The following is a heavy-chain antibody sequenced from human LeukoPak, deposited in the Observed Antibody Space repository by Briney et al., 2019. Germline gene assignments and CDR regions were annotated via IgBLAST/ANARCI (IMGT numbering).Heavy chain of an antibody. CDR3: AREDGSGSYGFDY. V-gene: IGHV4-31*03. J-gene: IGHJ4*02. Sequence: PSETLSLTCTVSGGSISSGGYYWSWIRQHPGKGLEWIGYIYYSGSTYYNPSLKSRVTISVDTSRNQFSLKLSSVTAADTAVYYCAREDGSGSYGFDYWGQGTLVTVSS. D-gene: IGHD3-10*01. CDR1: GGSISSGGYY. CDR2: IYYSGST.